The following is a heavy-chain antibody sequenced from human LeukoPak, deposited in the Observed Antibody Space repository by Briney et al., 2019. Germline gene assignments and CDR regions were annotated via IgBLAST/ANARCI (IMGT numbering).Heavy chain of an antibody. D-gene: IGHD2/OR15-2a*01. CDR1: GGSISSYY. Sequence: SETLSLTCTVSGGSISSYYWSWIRQPPGKGLEWIGYIYYSGSTNYNPSLKSRVTISVDTSKNQFSLKLSSVTAADTAVYYCARDPSTSYYYDPWGQGTLVIVAS. V-gene: IGHV4-59*01. CDR3: ARDPSTSYYYDP. J-gene: IGHJ5*02. CDR2: IYYSGST.